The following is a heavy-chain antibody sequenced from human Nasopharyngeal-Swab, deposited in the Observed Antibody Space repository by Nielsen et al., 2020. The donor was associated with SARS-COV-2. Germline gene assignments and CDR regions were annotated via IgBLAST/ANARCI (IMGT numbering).Heavy chain of an antibody. CDR2: INAGSGQT. V-gene: IGHV1-3*01. Sequence: ASVQVSCKASAYTFGNYAIQWVRQAPGQRSEWMGWINAGSGQTRYSQTFQDRVTITRDTSASTVYMELSSLRPEDTAVYYCARERELQSHQYYYYMDVWGKGTTVAVSS. J-gene: IGHJ6*03. D-gene: IGHD2-2*01. CDR1: AYTFGNYA. CDR3: ARERELQSHQYYYYMDV.